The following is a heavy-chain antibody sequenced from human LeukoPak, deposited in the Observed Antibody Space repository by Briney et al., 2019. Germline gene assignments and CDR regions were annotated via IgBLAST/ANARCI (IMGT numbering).Heavy chain of an antibody. D-gene: IGHD6-19*01. Sequence: TSETLSLTCAVYGGSFSGYYWSWIRQPPGKGLEWIGEINHSGSTNYNPPLKSRVTISVDTSKNQFSLKLSSVTAADTAVYYCARGSTYSSGLHWGQGTLVTVSS. CDR2: INHSGST. CDR3: ARGSTYSSGLH. V-gene: IGHV4-34*01. CDR1: GGSFSGYY. J-gene: IGHJ4*02.